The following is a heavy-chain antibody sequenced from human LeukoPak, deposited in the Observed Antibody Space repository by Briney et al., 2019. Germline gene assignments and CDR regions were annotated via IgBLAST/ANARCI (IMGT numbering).Heavy chain of an antibody. CDR1: GDSISSNTSS. V-gene: IGHV6-1*01. D-gene: IGHD1-20*01. J-gene: IGHJ4*02. CDR3: ARQTDSWNS. Sequence: SQTLSLTCAISGDSISSNTSSWNWIRQSPSRGLEWLGRTYYRSTLYNDYAETVKGRITLNSDTAKNHFSLQLTSVTPEDTAVYYCARQTDSWNSWGQGTLVTVSS. CDR2: TYYRSTLYN.